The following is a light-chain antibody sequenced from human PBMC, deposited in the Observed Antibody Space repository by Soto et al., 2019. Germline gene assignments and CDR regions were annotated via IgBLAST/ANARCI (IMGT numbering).Light chain of an antibody. CDR2: GTS. CDR3: HQYGTSPRT. J-gene: IGKJ1*01. CDR1: QSVSSSN. Sequence: EIVLTQSPGTLSLSPGERATLSCRASQSVSSSNLAWYQQQPGQAPRLLIYGTSERATGIPYRFSGSGSGTDFTLTISRLEPEDFAVYYCHQYGTSPRTFGQGTKVEIK. V-gene: IGKV3-20*01.